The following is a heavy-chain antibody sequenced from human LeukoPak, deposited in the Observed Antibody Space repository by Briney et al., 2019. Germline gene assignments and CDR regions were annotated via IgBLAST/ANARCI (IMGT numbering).Heavy chain of an antibody. Sequence: TRGSLRLSCATSGFTFSSYAMSWVRQAPGEGLEWVSAISGSGGSTYYADSVKGRFTISRDNSKNTLYLQMNSLRAEYTAVYYCARETFGFDYWGQGTLVTVSS. D-gene: IGHD2/OR15-2a*01. J-gene: IGHJ4*02. CDR3: ARETFGFDY. V-gene: IGHV3-23*01. CDR1: GFTFSSYA. CDR2: ISGSGGST.